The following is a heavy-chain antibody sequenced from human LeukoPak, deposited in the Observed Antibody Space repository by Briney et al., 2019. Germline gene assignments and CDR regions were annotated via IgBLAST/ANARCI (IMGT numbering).Heavy chain of an antibody. CDR2: IYSGGST. J-gene: IGHJ4*02. V-gene: IGHV3-53*01. CDR1: GFTVSSNY. CDR3: ARDSPKGPFDY. Sequence: GGSLRLSCAASGFTVSSNYMSWVRQAPGKGLERVSVIYSGGSTYYADSVKGRFTISRDNSKNTLYLQMNSLRAEDTAVYYCARDSPKGPFDYWGQGTLVTVSS.